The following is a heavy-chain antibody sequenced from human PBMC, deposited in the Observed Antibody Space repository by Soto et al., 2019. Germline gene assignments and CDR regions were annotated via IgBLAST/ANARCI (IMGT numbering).Heavy chain of an antibody. CDR2: ISGSGSTI. CDR1: GFTFSDYY. J-gene: IGHJ6*03. V-gene: IGHV3-11*01. CDR3: ASGVAASHFYYYYMDV. Sequence: GGSLSLSCAASGFTFSDYYMSWIRQAPGKGLEWVSYISGSGSTIYYADSVKGRFTISRDNAKNSLHLQMNSLRAEDMAVYYCASGVAASHFYYYYMDVWGKGTTVTVSS. D-gene: IGHD2-15*01.